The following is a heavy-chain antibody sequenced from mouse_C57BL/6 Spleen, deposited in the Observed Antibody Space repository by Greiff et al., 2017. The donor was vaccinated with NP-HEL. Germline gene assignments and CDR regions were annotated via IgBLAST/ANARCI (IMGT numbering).Heavy chain of an antibody. CDR3: ASDYGNYVY. D-gene: IGHD2-1*01. V-gene: IGHV1-22*01. J-gene: IGHJ2*01. CDR2: INPNNGGT. Sequence: EVQLQQSGPELVKPGASVRMSCKASGYTFTDYNMHWLKQSNGKSLEWIGNINPNNGGTSYNQKFKGKATLTVNKSSSTAYMELRSLTSEDSAVYYCASDYGNYVYWGQGTTLTVSS. CDR1: GYTFTDYN.